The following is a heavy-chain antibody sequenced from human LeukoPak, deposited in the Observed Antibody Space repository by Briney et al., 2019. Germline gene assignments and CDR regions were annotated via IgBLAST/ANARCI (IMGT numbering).Heavy chain of an antibody. CDR2: INPSGRI. J-gene: IGHJ4*02. CDR3: AAGYYCSSTSCYESYFDY. D-gene: IGHD2-2*01. V-gene: IGHV4-34*01. CDR1: GGSFSGYY. Sequence: SETLSLTCAVYGGSFSGYYWTWIRQAPGKGLEWIGEINPSGRISYNPSLKSRVTISVDTSKNQFSLKLSSVTAADTAVYYCAAGYYCSSTSCYESYFDYWGQGTLVTVSS.